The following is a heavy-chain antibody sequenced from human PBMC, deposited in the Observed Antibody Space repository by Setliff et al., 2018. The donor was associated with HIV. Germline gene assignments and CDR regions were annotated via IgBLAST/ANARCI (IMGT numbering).Heavy chain of an antibody. D-gene: IGHD3-10*01. V-gene: IGHV4-4*08. CDR1: GGSMSSYY. CDR3: ARAISTSSYYYHMDV. J-gene: IGHJ6*03. CDR2: VYTSEIS. Sequence: SETLSLTCTLSGGSMSSYYWTWIRQPPGKGLEWIGYVYTSEISNYNSSLRSRVVISLDTSKNQFSLKLGSVTAADTAVYYCARAISTSSYYYHMDVWGTGTPVTVSS.